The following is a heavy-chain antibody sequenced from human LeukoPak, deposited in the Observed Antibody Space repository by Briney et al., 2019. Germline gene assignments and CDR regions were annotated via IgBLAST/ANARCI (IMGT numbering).Heavy chain of an antibody. Sequence: PSETLSLTCTVSGGSVSSGSYYWSWIRQPPGKGLEWIGYIYYSGSTNYNPSLKSRVTISVDTSKNQFSLKLSSVTAADTAVYYCSGQVSYYYGMDVWGKGITVTVSS. J-gene: IGHJ6*04. CDR1: GGSVSSGSYY. V-gene: IGHV4-61*01. CDR2: IYYSGST. CDR3: SGQVSYYYGMDV.